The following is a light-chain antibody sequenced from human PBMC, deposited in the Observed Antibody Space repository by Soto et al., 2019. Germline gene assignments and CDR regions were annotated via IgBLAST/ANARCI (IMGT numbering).Light chain of an antibody. V-gene: IGKV3D-20*02. Sequence: EIVLTQSPGTLSLSPGERATLSCRASQSLSSNYLAWYQQKPGQAPRLLIYGASSRASGIPDRFSGSGSGTDFTLTISSLEPEDFAVYYCQHRSNWPSVTFGGGTKLEIK. CDR1: QSLSSNY. J-gene: IGKJ4*01. CDR2: GAS. CDR3: QHRSNWPSVT.